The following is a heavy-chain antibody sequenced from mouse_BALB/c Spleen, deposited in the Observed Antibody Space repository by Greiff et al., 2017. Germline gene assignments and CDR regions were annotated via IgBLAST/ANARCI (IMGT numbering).Heavy chain of an antibody. Sequence: EVQRVESGPGLVKPSQSLSLTCSVTGYSITSGYYWNWIRQFPGNKLEWMGYISYDGSNNYNPSLKNRISITRDTSKNQFFLKLNSVTTEDTATYYCARRLLRYFDYWGQGTTLTVSS. V-gene: IGHV3-6*02. D-gene: IGHD2-3*01. CDR1: GYSITSGYY. J-gene: IGHJ2*01. CDR3: ARRLLRYFDY. CDR2: ISYDGSN.